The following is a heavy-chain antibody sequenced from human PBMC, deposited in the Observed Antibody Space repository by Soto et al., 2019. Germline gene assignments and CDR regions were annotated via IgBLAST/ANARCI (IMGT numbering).Heavy chain of an antibody. V-gene: IGHV1-46*01. J-gene: IGHJ4*02. Sequence: ASVKVSCKTSAYTFTSYNIHWVRQAPGQGLEWMGIIIPRSGGTRYAQKFQGRVIMTRDTSTSTVYMELSSLRSEDTAVYYCARAPDSSGYYYFDYWGQGTLVTVSS. CDR2: IIPRSGGT. CDR1: AYTFTSYN. CDR3: ARAPDSSGYYYFDY. D-gene: IGHD3-22*01.